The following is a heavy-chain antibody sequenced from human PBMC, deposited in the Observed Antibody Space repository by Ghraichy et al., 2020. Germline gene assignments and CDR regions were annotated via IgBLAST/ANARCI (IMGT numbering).Heavy chain of an antibody. Sequence: SETLSLTCAVYGGSFSGYYWSWIRQPPGKGLEWIGEINHSGSTNYNPSLKSRVTISVDTSKNQFSLKLSSVTAADTAVYYCARTWAVTTRGAAYYYYGMDVWGQGTTVTVSS. D-gene: IGHD4-17*01. V-gene: IGHV4-34*01. CDR2: INHSGST. J-gene: IGHJ6*02. CDR3: ARTWAVTTRGAAYYYYGMDV. CDR1: GGSFSGYY.